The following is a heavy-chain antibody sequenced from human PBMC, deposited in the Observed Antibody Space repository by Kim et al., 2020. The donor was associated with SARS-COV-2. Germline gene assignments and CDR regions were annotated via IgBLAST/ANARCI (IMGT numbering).Heavy chain of an antibody. J-gene: IGHJ6*02. CDR3: ARDANRGYRYGWTYRYYGWTS. V-gene: IGHV3-30*04. CDR2: ISYDGSNK. D-gene: IGHD5-18*01. Sequence: GGSLRLSCAASGFTFSSYAMYWVRQAPGKGLEWVAVISYDGSNKNYADSVKGRFTISRDNSKNTLYLQMNSLRGEDTAVFYCARDANRGYRYGWTYRYYGWTSGAKGPGSPSP. CDR1: GFTFSSYA.